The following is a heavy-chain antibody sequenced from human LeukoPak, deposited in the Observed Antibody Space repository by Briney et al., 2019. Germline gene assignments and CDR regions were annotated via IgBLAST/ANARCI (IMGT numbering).Heavy chain of an antibody. D-gene: IGHD3-16*01. CDR2: IYSGGST. Sequence: PGGSLRLSCAASGFTVSNNHMSWVRQAPGKGLEWVSVIYSGGSTYYADSVKGRFTISRDNAKNLLYLQMNSLRAEDTAVYYCARGSVLRQRADTFDIWGQGTTVTVSS. V-gene: IGHV3-53*01. J-gene: IGHJ3*02. CDR1: GFTVSNNH. CDR3: ARGSVLRQRADTFDI.